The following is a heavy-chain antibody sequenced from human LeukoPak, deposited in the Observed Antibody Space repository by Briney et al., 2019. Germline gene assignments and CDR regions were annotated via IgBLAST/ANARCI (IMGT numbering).Heavy chain of an antibody. CDR2: ISGSGGST. V-gene: IGHV3-23*01. CDR1: GFTFSSYA. CDR3: AKGVVVITNSPAIIDY. J-gene: IGHJ4*02. Sequence: GGSLRLSCAASGFTFSSYAMSWVRQAPGKGLEWVSAISGSGGSTYYADSVKGRFTISRDNSKNSLYLQMNSLRAEDTALYYCAKGVVVITNSPAIIDYWGQGTLVTVSS. D-gene: IGHD3-22*01.